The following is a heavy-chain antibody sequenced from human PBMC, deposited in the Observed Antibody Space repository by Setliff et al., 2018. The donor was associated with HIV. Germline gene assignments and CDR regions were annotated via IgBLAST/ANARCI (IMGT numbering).Heavy chain of an antibody. CDR1: GFTFSDFW. V-gene: IGHV3-7*03. CDR3: TIGHYRSG. J-gene: IGHJ4*02. D-gene: IGHD3-10*01. Sequence: GESLKISCEASGFTFSDFWMHWVRQAPGKGLEWVANIKEDGSKKNYVDSVKGRFTISRDNAKNSLFLQMNSLTAEDTAIYYCTIGHYRSGWGQGTQVTVSS. CDR2: IKEDGSKK.